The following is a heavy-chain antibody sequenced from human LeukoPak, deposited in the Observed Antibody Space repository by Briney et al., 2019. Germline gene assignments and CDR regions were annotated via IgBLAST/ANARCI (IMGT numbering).Heavy chain of an antibody. V-gene: IGHV4-39*07. D-gene: IGHD4-11*01. CDR1: GGSISSSSYY. Sequence: SDTLSLTCTVSGGSISSSSYYWGWIRQPPGKGLEWIGSIYYSGSTYYNPSLKSRVTISVDTSKNQFSLKLSSVTAADTAVYYCAREGGDLSNYGRDWFDPWGQGTLVTVSS. CDR3: AREGGDLSNYGRDWFDP. CDR2: IYYSGST. J-gene: IGHJ5*02.